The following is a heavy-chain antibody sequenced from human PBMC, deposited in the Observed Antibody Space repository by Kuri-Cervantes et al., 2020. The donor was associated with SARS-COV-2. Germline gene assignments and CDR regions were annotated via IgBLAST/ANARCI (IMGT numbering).Heavy chain of an antibody. CDR2: IKQDGSEK. D-gene: IGHD2-21*01. Sequence: GESRKISCAASGFTFSSYWMSWVRQAPGKGLEWVANIKQDGSEKYYVDSVKGRFTISRESGENSLYLHMNSVRGDDTAVYYCARVAGEGPIYYYYMDVWGKGTAVTVSS. CDR3: ARVAGEGPIYYYYMDV. V-gene: IGHV3-7*04. J-gene: IGHJ6*03. CDR1: GFTFSSYW.